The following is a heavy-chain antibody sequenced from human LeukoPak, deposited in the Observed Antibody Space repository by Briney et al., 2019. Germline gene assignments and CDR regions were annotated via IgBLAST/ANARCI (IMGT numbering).Heavy chain of an antibody. CDR2: ISSGSTYT. J-gene: IGHJ4*02. Sequence: GGSLRLSCAASGFTFSDHYMSWIRQTPGKRLEWVSYISSGSTYTNYADSVEGRFTISRDNAKNSLYLQMNSLRAEDTAVYYCARGDYGGDYFGYWGQGTLVTVSS. CDR3: ARGDYGGDYFGY. V-gene: IGHV3-11*05. D-gene: IGHD4-23*01. CDR1: GFTFSDHY.